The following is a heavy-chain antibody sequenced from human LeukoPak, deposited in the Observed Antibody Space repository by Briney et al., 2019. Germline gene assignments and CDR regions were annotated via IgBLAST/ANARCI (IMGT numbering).Heavy chain of an antibody. D-gene: IGHD1-20*01. CDR1: GGSISSSSYY. CDR2: IYYSGST. J-gene: IGHJ4*02. CDR3: ARVARNNWHFDY. V-gene: IGHV4-39*07. Sequence: PSETLSLTCTVSGGSISSSSYYWGWIRQPPGKGLEWIGSIYYSGSTYYNPSLKSRVTISVDTSKNQFSLKLSSVTAADTAVYYCARVARNNWHFDYWGQGTLVTVSS.